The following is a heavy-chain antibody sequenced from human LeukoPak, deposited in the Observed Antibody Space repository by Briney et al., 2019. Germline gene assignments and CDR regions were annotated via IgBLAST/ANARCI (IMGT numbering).Heavy chain of an antibody. CDR3: ARAFSGYSGYVFDY. D-gene: IGHD5-12*01. CDR1: GYTFTGYY. V-gene: IGHV1-2*02. CDR2: INPNSGGT. J-gene: IGHJ4*02. Sequence: ASVKVSCKASGYTFTGYYMHWMRQAPGQGLEWMGWINPNSGGTNYAQKFQGRVTMTRDTSISTAYMELSRLRSDDTAVYYCARAFSGYSGYVFDYWGQGTLVTVSS.